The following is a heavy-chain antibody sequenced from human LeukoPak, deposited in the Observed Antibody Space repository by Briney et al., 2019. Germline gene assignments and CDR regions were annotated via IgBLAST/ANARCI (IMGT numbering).Heavy chain of an antibody. Sequence: SETLSLTCTVSGGSISSYYWSWIRQPPGKGLEWIGYIYYSGSTNYNPSLKSRVTISVDTSKNQFSLKLSSVTAADTAMYYCARDQSPGLFDYWGQGTLVSVSS. V-gene: IGHV4-59*01. CDR1: GGSISSYY. CDR2: IYYSGST. CDR3: ARDQSPGLFDY. J-gene: IGHJ4*02.